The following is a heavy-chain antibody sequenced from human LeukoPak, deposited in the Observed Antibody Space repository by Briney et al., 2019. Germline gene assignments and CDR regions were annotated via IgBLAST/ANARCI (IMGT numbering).Heavy chain of an antibody. CDR3: AKDRNPGTAVWYFDL. V-gene: IGHV3-33*06. D-gene: IGHD3-10*01. CDR2: IWYDGINK. J-gene: IGHJ2*01. CDR1: GFTFNTYG. Sequence: GGSLRLSCAASGFTFNTYGMHWVRQAPGKGLEWVAIIWYDGINKYYADSVKGRFTISRDNSKNTLYLQMNSLRAEDTAVYYCAKDRNPGTAVWYFDLWGRGTLVTVSS.